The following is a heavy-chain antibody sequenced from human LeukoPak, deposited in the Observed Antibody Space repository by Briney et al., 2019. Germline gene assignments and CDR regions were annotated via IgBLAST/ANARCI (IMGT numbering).Heavy chain of an antibody. D-gene: IGHD1-1*01. V-gene: IGHV3-15*01. CDR3: TTQNWIGLYYFDY. CDR1: GFTFSNAW. J-gene: IGHJ4*02. Sequence: KTGGSLRLSCAASGFTFSNAWMSWVGQAPGKGLEWVGRIKSKTDGGTTDYAAPVKGRFTISRDDSKNTLYLQMNSLKTEDTAVYYCTTQNWIGLYYFDYWGRDTVVSVSS. CDR2: IKSKTDGGTT.